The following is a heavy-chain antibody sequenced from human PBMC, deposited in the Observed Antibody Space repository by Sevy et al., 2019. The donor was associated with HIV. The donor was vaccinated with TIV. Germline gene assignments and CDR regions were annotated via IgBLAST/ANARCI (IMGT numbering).Heavy chain of an antibody. CDR2: ISYEGSNE. J-gene: IGHJ4*02. D-gene: IGHD3-16*01. Sequence: GESLKISCAASTFTFGHYAMHWVRQAPGKGLQWVAGISYEGSNEYYTDSVKDRFTISRDNSKNTLNLEMNNLRVEDTALYYCARDWGTPPTAILYYFDFWGQGIPVTVSS. CDR3: ARDWGTPPTAILYYFDF. V-gene: IGHV3-30*04. CDR1: TFTFGHYA.